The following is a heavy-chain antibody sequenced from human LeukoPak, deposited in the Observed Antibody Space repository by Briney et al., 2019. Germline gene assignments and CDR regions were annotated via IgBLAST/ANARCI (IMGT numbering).Heavy chain of an antibody. V-gene: IGHV3-48*04. J-gene: IGHJ5*02. CDR1: GFTFSSYS. Sequence: GGSLRLSCAASGFTFSSYSMNWVRQAPGKGLEWVSYISSSSSTIYYADSVKGRFTISRDNAKNSLYLQMNSLRAEDTAMYYCARAGDYGDWGENWFDPWGQGTLVTVSS. CDR2: ISSSSSTI. D-gene: IGHD4-17*01. CDR3: ARAGDYGDWGENWFDP.